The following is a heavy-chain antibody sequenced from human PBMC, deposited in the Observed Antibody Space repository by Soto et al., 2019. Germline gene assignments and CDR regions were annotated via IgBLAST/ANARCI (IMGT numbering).Heavy chain of an antibody. CDR1: GCSISSGGYS. CDR3: ARVPDY. J-gene: IGHJ4*02. D-gene: IGHD2-2*01. V-gene: IGHV4-30-2*01. Sequence: QLQLQESGSGLVKPSQTLSLTCAVSGCSISSGGYSWSWIRQPPGKVLEWIGYMYHSGSTYYNPSLESRLTISIDRSKTQFSLKLSSGTAAGTAVYYSARVPDYGGQGILVTVSS. CDR2: MYHSGST.